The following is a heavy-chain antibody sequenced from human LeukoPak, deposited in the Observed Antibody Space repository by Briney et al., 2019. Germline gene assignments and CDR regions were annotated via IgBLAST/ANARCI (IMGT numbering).Heavy chain of an antibody. Sequence: GASVKVSCKASGYTFTSYGISWVRQAPGQGLEWMGWISAYNGNTNYAQKLQGRVTMTTDTSTSTAYMELRSLRSDDTAVYYCARLPLGGDYGDLDCFDYWGQGTLVTVSS. CDR2: ISAYNGNT. V-gene: IGHV1-18*04. CDR1: GYTFTSYG. J-gene: IGHJ4*02. D-gene: IGHD4-17*01. CDR3: ARLPLGGDYGDLDCFDY.